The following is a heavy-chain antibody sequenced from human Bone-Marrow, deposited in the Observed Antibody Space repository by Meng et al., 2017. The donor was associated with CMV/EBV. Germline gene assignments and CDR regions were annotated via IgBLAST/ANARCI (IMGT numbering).Heavy chain of an antibody. CDR2: ISYDGSKK. J-gene: IGHJ6*02. V-gene: IGHV3-30-3*01. CDR1: GFTFSTYA. CDR3: ARLGYSYGDV. Sequence: GGSLRLSCAASGFTFSTYALHWVRQAPGKGLEWVTLISYDGSKKYYADSVKGRFTISRDNSKNTLYLQMNSLRVEDTAVYYCARLGYSYGDVWGQGTTVTVSS. D-gene: IGHD5-18*01.